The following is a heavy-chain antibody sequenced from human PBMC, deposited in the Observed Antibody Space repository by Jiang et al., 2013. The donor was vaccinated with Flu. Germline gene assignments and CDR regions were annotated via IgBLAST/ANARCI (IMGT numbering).Heavy chain of an antibody. D-gene: IGHD2-2*03. CDR1: GYTFTGYY. CDR3: ARDGFLN. J-gene: IGHJ4*02. CDR2: INPNSGGA. Sequence: EMKKPGASVKVSCQASGYTFTGYYLHWVRQAPGQGLEWMGWINPNSGGANYAQKFQGRVSITRDTSISTTYMEMRSLRSDDTAVYYCARDGFLNWGQGSLVTVSS. V-gene: IGHV1-2*02.